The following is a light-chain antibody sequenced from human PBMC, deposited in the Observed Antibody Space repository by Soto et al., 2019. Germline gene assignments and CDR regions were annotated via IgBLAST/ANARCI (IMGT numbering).Light chain of an antibody. CDR2: DVS. CDR3: RSYTSSSTRV. J-gene: IGLJ1*01. CDR1: SSDVGGYNY. Sequence: QSALTQPASVSGSPGQSITISCTGTSSDVGGYNYVSWYQQHPGKAPKLMIYDVSNRPSGVSNRFSGSKSGNTASLTISGLQAEDEADYFCRSYTSSSTRVFGTWTKVTVL. V-gene: IGLV2-14*01.